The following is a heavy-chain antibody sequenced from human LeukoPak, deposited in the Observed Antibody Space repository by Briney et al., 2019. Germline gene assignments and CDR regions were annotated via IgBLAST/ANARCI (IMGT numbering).Heavy chain of an antibody. Sequence: GGSLRLSCAASGFTFSSYWMHWVRQAPGKGLVCVSRLNSDGSSTSYADSVKCRFTISRDNAKNTLYLQMNSLRAEDTAVYYCARGVRGCSSTSCYLAIWGQGTMVTVSS. CDR1: GFTFSSYW. D-gene: IGHD2-2*01. J-gene: IGHJ3*02. CDR3: ARGVRGCSSTSCYLAI. CDR2: LNSDGSST. V-gene: IGHV3-74*01.